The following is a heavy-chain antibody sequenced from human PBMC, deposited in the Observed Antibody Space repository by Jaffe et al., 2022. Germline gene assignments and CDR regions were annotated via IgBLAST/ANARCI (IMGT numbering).Heavy chain of an antibody. Sequence: QVQLQESGPGLVKPSGTLSLTCAVSGGSISSSNWWSWVRQPPGKGLEWIGEIYHSGSTNYNPSLKSRVTISVDKSKNQFSLKLSSVTAADTAVYYCARDQVPSGGYCSGGSCYRGWFDPWGQGTLVTVSS. J-gene: IGHJ5*02. CDR2: IYHSGST. CDR3: ARDQVPSGGYCSGGSCYRGWFDP. CDR1: GGSISSSNW. V-gene: IGHV4-4*02. D-gene: IGHD2-15*01.